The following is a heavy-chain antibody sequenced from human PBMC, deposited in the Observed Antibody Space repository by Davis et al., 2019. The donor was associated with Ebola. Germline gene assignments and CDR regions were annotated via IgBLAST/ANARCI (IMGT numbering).Heavy chain of an antibody. Sequence: PGGSLRLSCAASGFTFSVYTINWVRQAPGKGLEWVSSISSTSSFIYYADSVKGRFTISRDNAKNSLYLQMNSLRDEDAAIYYCVRDLDWAFDYWGRGTLVTVPS. V-gene: IGHV3-21*01. CDR2: ISSTSSFI. J-gene: IGHJ4*02. D-gene: IGHD3-9*01. CDR3: VRDLDWAFDY. CDR1: GFTFSVYT.